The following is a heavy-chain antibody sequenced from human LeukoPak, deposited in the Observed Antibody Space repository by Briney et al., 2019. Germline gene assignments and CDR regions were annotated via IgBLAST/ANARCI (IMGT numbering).Heavy chain of an antibody. D-gene: IGHD1-26*01. CDR3: AKDSARKSIVGSTTRGVIDY. V-gene: IGHV3-30*02. CDR1: GFTFSSYV. J-gene: IGHJ4*02. Sequence: PGGSLRLSCAASGFTFSSYVMHWVRQAQGKGLEWVAFIRYDGRNKYYAESVKGRFTISRDNSKTTLYLQMTSLRAEDTAVYYCAKDSARKSIVGSTTRGVIDYWGQGTLVTVSS. CDR2: IRYDGRNK.